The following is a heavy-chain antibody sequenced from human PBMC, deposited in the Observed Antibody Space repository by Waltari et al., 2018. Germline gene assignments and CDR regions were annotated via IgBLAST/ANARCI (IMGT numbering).Heavy chain of an antibody. CDR2: INPNGGNP. CDR3: ARVTGGDY. Sequence: QVQLVQSGAEVKKPGASVKVSCKASGYTFTSYDINWVRQATGQGLEWMGWINPNGGNPVKAQRAQAKVRRTRNTPISTPYRGRGSLRAEDTAGCYGARVTGGDYWGQGTLVTVSS. D-gene: IGHD3-10*01. J-gene: IGHJ4*02. CDR1: GYTFTSYD. V-gene: IGHV1-8*01.